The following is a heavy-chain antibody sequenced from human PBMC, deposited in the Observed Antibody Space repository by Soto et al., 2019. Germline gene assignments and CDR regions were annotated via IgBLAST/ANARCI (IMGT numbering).Heavy chain of an antibody. CDR2: IKQDGTEK. CDR3: AIGRWLGK. Sequence: EVQLVDSGGALVQPGESLRLSCAASGFTFSDYLMPWVRQAPGKGLEWVATIKQDGTEKYYVDSVKGRFTISRDNAKNSLYLQFNALRAEDTSVYYCAIGRWLGKWGQGTLVTVSS. J-gene: IGHJ1*01. D-gene: IGHD6-19*01. CDR1: GFTFSDYL. V-gene: IGHV3-7*01.